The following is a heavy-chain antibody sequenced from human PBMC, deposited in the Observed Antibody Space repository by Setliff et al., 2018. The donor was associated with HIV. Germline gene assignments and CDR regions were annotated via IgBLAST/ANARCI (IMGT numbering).Heavy chain of an antibody. CDR2: VYFSGST. Sequence: SETLSLTCTVSGGSISNYYWSWIRQPAGKGLEFIGRVYFSGSTNYNPSLKSRVTISLDTSKNRFSLNLRSVTAADTAVYYCARGFGSLDPWGKGTLVTVSS. V-gene: IGHV4-4*07. D-gene: IGHD1-26*01. J-gene: IGHJ5*02. CDR3: ARGFGSLDP. CDR1: GGSISNYY.